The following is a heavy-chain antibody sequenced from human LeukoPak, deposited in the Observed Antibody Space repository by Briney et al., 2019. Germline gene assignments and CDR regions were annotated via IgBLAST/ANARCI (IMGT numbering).Heavy chain of an antibody. CDR1: GYTFTNYA. Sequence: ASVKVSCKASGYTFTNYAMNWVRQAPGQGLEWMGWINTNTGNPRYAQGFTGRFVFFLDTSVSTAYLQISSLKAEDTAVYYCARGESYDYVWGSYQDRYGMDVWGQGTTVTVSS. CDR3: ARGESYDYVWGSYQDRYGMDV. V-gene: IGHV7-4-1*02. CDR2: INTNTGNP. J-gene: IGHJ6*02. D-gene: IGHD3-16*02.